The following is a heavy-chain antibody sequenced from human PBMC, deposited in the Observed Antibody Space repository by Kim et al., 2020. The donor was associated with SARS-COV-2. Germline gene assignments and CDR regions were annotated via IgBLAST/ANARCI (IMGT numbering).Heavy chain of an antibody. Sequence: GGSLRLSCAASGFTFSSYAMSWVRQAPGKGLEWVSAISGRGGSTYYADSVKGRFTISRDNSKNTLYLQMNSLRAEDTAVYYCARDQQWGGIALDYWGQGTLVTVSS. CDR3: ARDQQWGGIALDY. D-gene: IGHD6-13*01. V-gene: IGHV3-23*01. CDR2: ISGRGGST. CDR1: GFTFSSYA. J-gene: IGHJ4*02.